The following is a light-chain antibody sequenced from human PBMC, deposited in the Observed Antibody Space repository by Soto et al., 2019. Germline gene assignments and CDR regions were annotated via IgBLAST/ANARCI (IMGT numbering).Light chain of an antibody. CDR3: VAWDDSLKGVV. CDR1: RSNIGRNT. J-gene: IGLJ3*02. CDR2: NNN. Sequence: QSVLTQPPSASETPGQRVTISCSGSRSNIGRNTVNWFQQLPGTAPKLLTYNNNQRPSGVPDRFSASKSGTSGSLAISGLQSEDEAAYYCVAWDDSLKGVVFGGGTKLTVL. V-gene: IGLV1-44*01.